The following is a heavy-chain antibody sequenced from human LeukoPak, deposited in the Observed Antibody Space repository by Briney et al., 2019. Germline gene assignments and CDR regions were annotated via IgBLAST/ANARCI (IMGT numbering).Heavy chain of an antibody. CDR2: ISAYNGNT. J-gene: IGHJ4*02. CDR3: ARDRRYRYGSGSYSTAHDY. V-gene: IGHV1-18*01. CDR1: GYTFTSSG. Sequence: ASVKVSCKASGYTFTSSGISWVRQAPGQGLEWMGWISAYNGNTNYAQKLQGRVTMTTDTSTSTAYMELRSLRSDDTAVYYCARDRRYRYGSGSYSTAHDYWGQGTLVTVSS. D-gene: IGHD3-10*01.